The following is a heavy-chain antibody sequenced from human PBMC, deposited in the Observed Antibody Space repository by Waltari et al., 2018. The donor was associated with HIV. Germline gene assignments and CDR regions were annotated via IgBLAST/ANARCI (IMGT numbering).Heavy chain of an antibody. J-gene: IGHJ5*02. CDR1: GGSISSGGYY. CDR3: ARVLSAGGVRWFDP. V-gene: IGHV4-31*03. Sequence: QVQLQESGPGLVQPSQTLSLTCTVSGGSISSGGYYWSWIREHPGQGLEWIGYIYYSVSTYYNPSLKSRVTISVDTSKNQFSLKLSSVTAADTAVYYCARVLSAGGVRWFDPWGQGTLVTVSS. CDR2: IYYSVST. D-gene: IGHD3-16*01.